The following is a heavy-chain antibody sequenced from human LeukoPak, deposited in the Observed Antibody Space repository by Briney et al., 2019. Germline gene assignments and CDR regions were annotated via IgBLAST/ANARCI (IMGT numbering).Heavy chain of an antibody. CDR3: ARETQRWLQSFDY. D-gene: IGHD5-24*01. CDR2: ISYDGSNT. V-gene: IGHV3-30*19. CDR1: GFTFSSYG. J-gene: IGHJ4*02. Sequence: GRSLRLSCAASGFTFSSYGMLWVRQAPGKGLEWVAVISYDGSNTYYADSVKGRFTISRDNSKNTLYLQMNSLRAEDTAVYYCARETQRWLQSFDYWGQGTLVTVSS.